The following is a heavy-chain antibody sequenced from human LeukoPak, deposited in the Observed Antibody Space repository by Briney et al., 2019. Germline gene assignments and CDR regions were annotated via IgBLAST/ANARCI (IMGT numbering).Heavy chain of an antibody. CDR3: ARHGVRYYYDSSGELAFDY. V-gene: IGHV5-51*01. Sequence: GESLKISCKGSEYSFTSYWIGWVRQMPGKGLEWIGIIYPDDSDTRYSPSFQGQVTISADKTISTAYLQWSSPKASDTAMYYCARHGVRYYYDSSGELAFDYWGQGTLVTVSS. CDR1: EYSFTSYW. D-gene: IGHD3-22*01. J-gene: IGHJ4*02. CDR2: IYPDDSDT.